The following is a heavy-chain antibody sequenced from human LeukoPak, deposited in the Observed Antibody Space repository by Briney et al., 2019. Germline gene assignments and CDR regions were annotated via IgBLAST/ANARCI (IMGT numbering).Heavy chain of an antibody. CDR1: GFTVSSNY. CDR3: ARVGARLGAFDI. J-gene: IGHJ3*02. CDR2: INGGGTST. Sequence: GGSLRLSCAASGFTVSSNYMSWVRQASGKGLQWVSVINGGGTSTDYAGSVKGRFTISRDNSKNTLYLQMNSLRAEDTAVYYCARVGARLGAFDIWGQGTMVTVSS. D-gene: IGHD6-25*01. V-gene: IGHV3-53*01.